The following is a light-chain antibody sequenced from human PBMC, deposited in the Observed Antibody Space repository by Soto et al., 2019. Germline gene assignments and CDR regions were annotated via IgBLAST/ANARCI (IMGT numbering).Light chain of an antibody. CDR1: QTVTSNY. V-gene: IGKV3D-20*02. J-gene: IGKJ4*01. CDR2: GAS. CDR3: HQRSNWPLT. Sequence: EIVLTQSPGTLSSSPGERATLSCRASQTVTSNYLAWYQQKPGQAPRLLFFGASIRATGLPDRFSGGGSGTDFTLTISSLEPEDFAVYYCHQRSNWPLTFGGGTKLEIK.